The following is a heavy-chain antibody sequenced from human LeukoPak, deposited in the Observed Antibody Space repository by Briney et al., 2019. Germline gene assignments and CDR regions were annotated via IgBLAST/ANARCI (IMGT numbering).Heavy chain of an antibody. CDR1: GFTFSSYA. V-gene: IGHV3-30*01. CDR2: ISYDGSNK. J-gene: IGHJ4*02. CDR3: ARAGTYYDYVWGSYNHPIDY. D-gene: IGHD3-16*01. Sequence: GRSLRLSCAASGFTFSSYAMHWVRQAPGKELEWVAVISYDGSNKYYADSVKGRFTISRDNSKNTLYLQMNSLRAEDTAVYYCARAGTYYDYVWGSYNHPIDYWGQGTLVTVSS.